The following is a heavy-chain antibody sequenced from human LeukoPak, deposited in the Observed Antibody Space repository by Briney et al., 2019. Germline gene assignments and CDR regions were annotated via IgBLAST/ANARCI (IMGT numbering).Heavy chain of an antibody. Sequence: GGSLRLSCAASGFTFSSYAMHWVRQAPGKGLEWVAVISYDGSNKYYADSVKGRFTISRDNSKNTLYLQMNSLRAEDTAVYYCARDPESTRYSGRLDYWGQGTLVTVSS. CDR2: ISYDGSNK. CDR1: GFTFSSYA. D-gene: IGHD1-26*01. J-gene: IGHJ4*02. V-gene: IGHV3-30-3*01. CDR3: ARDPESTRYSGRLDY.